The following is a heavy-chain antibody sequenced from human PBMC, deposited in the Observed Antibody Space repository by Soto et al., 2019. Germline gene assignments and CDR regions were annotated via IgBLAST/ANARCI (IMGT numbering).Heavy chain of an antibody. J-gene: IGHJ5*02. V-gene: IGHV4-30-4*01. D-gene: IGHD3-10*01. CDR2: ISYSGSP. Sequence: QVQLQESGPGLVKPSQTLSLTCTVSGASISSGAYYWSWIRQPPGKGQEWIGYISYSGSPYYSPSLNSQITISMYTSKKHFSLELSSVTGAYTAVYHCASQPLRWFGESSFEHWGQGTLVTVSS. CDR3: ASQPLRWFGESSFEH. CDR1: GASISSGAYY.